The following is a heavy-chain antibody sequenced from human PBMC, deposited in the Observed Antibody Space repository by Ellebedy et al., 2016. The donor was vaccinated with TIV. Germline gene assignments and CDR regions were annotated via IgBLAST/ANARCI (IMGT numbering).Heavy chain of an antibody. CDR1: GFTFTPYS. J-gene: IGHJ3*02. D-gene: IGHD4-17*01. CDR2: ISGSSITL. V-gene: IGHV3-48*04. Sequence: GGSLRLSCTASGFTFTPYSMNWVRQAPGKGLEWISYISGSSITLYYADSVKGRFTISRDNAKNSVYLQMNSLRAEDTAVYYCTTDGSYGDYRSPTHAFEIWGPGTLVTVSS. CDR3: TTDGSYGDYRSPTHAFEI.